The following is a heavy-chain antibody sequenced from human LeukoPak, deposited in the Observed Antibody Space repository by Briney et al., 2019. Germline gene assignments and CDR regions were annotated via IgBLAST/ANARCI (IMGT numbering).Heavy chain of an antibody. CDR2: ISGSGGST. J-gene: IGHJ4*02. Sequence: PGGSLRLSCAASGFTFSSYAMSWVRQAPGKGLEWVSAISGSGGSTYYADSVKGRFTISRDNSKNTLYLQMNSLRAEDTAVYYCARVDYSSSSYHIDYWGQGTLVTVSS. D-gene: IGHD6-6*01. CDR3: ARVDYSSSSYHIDY. CDR1: GFTFSSYA. V-gene: IGHV3-23*01.